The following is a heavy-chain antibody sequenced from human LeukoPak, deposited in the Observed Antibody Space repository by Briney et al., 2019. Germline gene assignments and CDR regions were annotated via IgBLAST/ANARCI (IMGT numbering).Heavy chain of an antibody. CDR3: ARAYSGYDFFDY. D-gene: IGHD5-12*01. CDR2: IIPIFGTA. CDR1: GGTFSRYA. Sequence: GASVKVSCKASGGTFSRYAISWVRQAPGQGLEWMGGIIPIFGTANYAQKFQGRVTITADESTSTAYMEVSSLRSEDTAVYYCARAYSGYDFFDYWGQGILVTVSP. J-gene: IGHJ4*02. V-gene: IGHV1-69*13.